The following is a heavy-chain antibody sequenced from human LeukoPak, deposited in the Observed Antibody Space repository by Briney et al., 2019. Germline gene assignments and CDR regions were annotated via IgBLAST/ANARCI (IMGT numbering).Heavy chain of an antibody. CDR3: ARRDYYDGIATIAAFDR. D-gene: IGHD3-22*01. CDR2: IYPGDSNT. Sequence: KPGESLKISCEGSGYNFNNYWIAWVRQMPGKGLEWMGIIYPGDSNTKYSPSFQGQVTISVDKSISTAYLQWSSLKASDTAMYYCARRDYYDGIATIAAFDRWGQGTLVTVSS. J-gene: IGHJ4*02. V-gene: IGHV5-51*03. CDR1: GYNFNNYW.